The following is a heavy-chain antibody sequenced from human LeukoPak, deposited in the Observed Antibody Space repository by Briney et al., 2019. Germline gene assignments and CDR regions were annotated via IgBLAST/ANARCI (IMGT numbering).Heavy chain of an antibody. V-gene: IGHV3-15*01. CDR2: IKSKTDGGTT. J-gene: IGHJ6*02. CDR1: GFTFSNAW. Sequence: GGSLRLSCAASGFTFSNAWMSWVRQAPGKGLEWVGRIKSKTDGGTTDYAAPVKGRFTISRDDSKNTLYLQMNSLRAEDTAVYYCARDGPYMVRGVSYYYGMDVWGQGTTVTVSS. D-gene: IGHD3-10*01. CDR3: ARDGPYMVRGVSYYYGMDV.